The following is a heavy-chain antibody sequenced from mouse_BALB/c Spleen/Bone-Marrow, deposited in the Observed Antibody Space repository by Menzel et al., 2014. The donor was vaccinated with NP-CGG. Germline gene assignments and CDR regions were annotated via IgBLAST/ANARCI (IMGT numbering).Heavy chain of an antibody. D-gene: IGHD1-1*01. CDR1: GFNIKDTY. CDR3: VLDYRSSPLGY. J-gene: IGHJ2*01. V-gene: IGHV14-3*02. Sequence: VQLKQSGAELMKPGASVKLSCTASGFNIKDTYMHWVKQRPEQGLEWIGRIDPANDNTKYDPKFQGKATIAADTSSNTAHLQLSSLTSEDTAVYYCVLDYRSSPLGYWGQGTTLTVSS. CDR2: IDPANDNT.